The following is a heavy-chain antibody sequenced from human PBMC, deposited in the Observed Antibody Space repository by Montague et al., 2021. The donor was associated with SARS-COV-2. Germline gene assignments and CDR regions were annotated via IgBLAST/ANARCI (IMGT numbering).Heavy chain of an antibody. CDR1: GGSISSSSYY. D-gene: IGHD3-22*01. Sequence: SETLSLTCTVSGGSISSSSYYWGWIRQPPGKGLGWIGSIYYSGSTYYNPSLKSRVTISVDTSKNQFSLKLSSVTAADTAVYYCARQSVNYYDSSGYPFDYWGQGTLVTVSS. V-gene: IGHV4-39*01. J-gene: IGHJ4*02. CDR2: IYYSGST. CDR3: ARQSVNYYDSSGYPFDY.